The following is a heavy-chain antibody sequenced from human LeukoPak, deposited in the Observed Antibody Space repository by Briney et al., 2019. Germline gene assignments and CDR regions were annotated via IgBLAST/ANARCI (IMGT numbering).Heavy chain of an antibody. V-gene: IGHV4-59*08. CDR3: ARHAFGAGFRSGDYFDY. J-gene: IGHJ4*02. D-gene: IGHD3-10*01. Sequence: SETLSLTCTVSGGSISSYYWSWIRQPPGKGLEWIGYIYFIGSTNYNPSLKSRVTISVDTSKDQFSLKLSSVTAADTAVYYCARHAFGAGFRSGDYFDYWGQGTLVTVSS. CDR2: IYFIGST. CDR1: GGSISSYY.